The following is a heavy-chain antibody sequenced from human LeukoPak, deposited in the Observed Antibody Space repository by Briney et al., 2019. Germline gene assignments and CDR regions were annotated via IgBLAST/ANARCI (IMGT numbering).Heavy chain of an antibody. V-gene: IGHV3-7*01. CDR2: IKEDGSEK. CDR3: VRGVGGADY. J-gene: IGHJ4*02. D-gene: IGHD2-21*01. Sequence: PGGSLRLSCAASGFMFSNYWMSWVRQAPGKGLEWVANIKEDGSEKYYVDSVKGRFTISRDNAKNSLYLQMNSLRDEDTAVYYCVRGVGGADYWGQGTLVTVSS. CDR1: GFMFSNYW.